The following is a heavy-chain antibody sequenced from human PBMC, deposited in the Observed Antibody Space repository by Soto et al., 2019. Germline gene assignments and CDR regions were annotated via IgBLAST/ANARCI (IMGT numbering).Heavy chain of an antibody. CDR1: GGSFSCYD. V-gene: IGHV4-34*01. J-gene: IGHJ6*02. CDR2: INHSGST. Sequence: LETLCLTCAVYGGSFSCYDLSWIRQPPGKGLEWIGEINHSGSTNYNPSLKSRVTISVDTSKNQFSLKLSSVTAADTAVYYCARERRVRGFYGMDVWGQGSTVTVSS. CDR3: ARERRVRGFYGMDV. D-gene: IGHD3-10*01.